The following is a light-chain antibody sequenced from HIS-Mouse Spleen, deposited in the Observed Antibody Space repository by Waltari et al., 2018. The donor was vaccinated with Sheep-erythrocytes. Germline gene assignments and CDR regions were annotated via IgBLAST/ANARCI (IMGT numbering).Light chain of an antibody. V-gene: IGLV2-11*01. CDR2: DVS. CDR3: CSYAGSYNHV. CDR1: SSDVGGYNY. J-gene: IGLJ1*01. Sequence: QSALTQPRSVSGSPGQSVTLSCPGTSSDVGGYNYVSWYQQHPDQAPKLMIYDVSKRPSGVPDRFSGLQAEDEADYYCCSYAGSYNHVFATGTKVTVL.